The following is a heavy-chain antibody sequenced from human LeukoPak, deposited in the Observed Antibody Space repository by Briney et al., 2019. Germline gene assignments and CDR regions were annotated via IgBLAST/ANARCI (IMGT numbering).Heavy chain of an antibody. Sequence: SQTLSLTCAISGDSVSSNSAAWNWITQSPSRGLEWMGRTYYRSKWYNDYAVSVKSRITINPDTSKNQFSLQLNSVTPEDTAVYYCARDGYSSGWYNHYYYYGMDVWGQGTTVTVSS. CDR1: GDSVSSNSAA. V-gene: IGHV6-1*01. CDR3: ARDGYSSGWYNHYYYYGMDV. J-gene: IGHJ6*02. CDR2: TYYRSKWYN. D-gene: IGHD6-19*01.